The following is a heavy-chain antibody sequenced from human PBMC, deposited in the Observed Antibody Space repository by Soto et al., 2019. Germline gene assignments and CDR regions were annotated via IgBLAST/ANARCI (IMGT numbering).Heavy chain of an antibody. CDR2: SSHTGIT. Sequence: QVQLQESGPGLVKPSETLSLICTVSNDSITNYYWNWIRQPPGKGLEWIGYSSHTGITNYNPSLRGRVTISGDTSKNQFSLRLSSVTAADAATYYCARESEMVLSDLYYFDYWGRGTLVTVSS. CDR1: NDSITNYY. D-gene: IGHD2-8*01. V-gene: IGHV4-59*01. CDR3: ARESEMVLSDLYYFDY. J-gene: IGHJ4*02.